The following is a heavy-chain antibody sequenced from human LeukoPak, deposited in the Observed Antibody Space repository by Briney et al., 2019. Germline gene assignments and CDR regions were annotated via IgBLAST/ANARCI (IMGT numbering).Heavy chain of an antibody. CDR2: IWYDGSNK. CDR3: AKRVEGSSHWPHFDC. V-gene: IGHV3-33*06. Sequence: PGGSLRLSCAASGLIFSNYGMHWVRQAPGKGLEWVAVIWYDGSNKYYADSVKGRFTISRDNSKNTLYLQMNSLRAEDTAVYYCAKRVEGSSHWPHFDCWGQGTMVTVSS. J-gene: IGHJ4*02. D-gene: IGHD2-15*01. CDR1: GLIFSNYG.